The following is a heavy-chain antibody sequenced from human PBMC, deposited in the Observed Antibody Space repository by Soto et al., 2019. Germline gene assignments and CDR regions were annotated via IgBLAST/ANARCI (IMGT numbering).Heavy chain of an antibody. CDR3: ARDGVDIVATIQLDY. Sequence: VQLVESGGGVVQPGRSLRLSCAASGFTFNNYAMHWVRQAPGKGLEWVAVISYDGSNKYYADSVKGRFTISRDNSKNTQYLQMNSLRAEDTAVYYCARDGVDIVATIQLDYWGQGTLVTVSS. V-gene: IGHV3-30-3*01. J-gene: IGHJ4*02. CDR2: ISYDGSNK. CDR1: GFTFNNYA. D-gene: IGHD5-12*01.